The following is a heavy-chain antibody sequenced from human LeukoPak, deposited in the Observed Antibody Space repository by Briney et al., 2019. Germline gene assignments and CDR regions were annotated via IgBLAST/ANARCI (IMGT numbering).Heavy chain of an antibody. Sequence: ASVKVSCKASGYTFNSYGLSWVRQAPGQGLEWMGWISGYSGNTNYAQKLQGRVTMTTDTSTSTAYMELRSLRSDDTAVYYCAREGSVAAAGTWYYYYGMDVWGQGTTVTVSS. D-gene: IGHD6-13*01. CDR3: AREGSVAAAGTWYYYYGMDV. CDR1: GYTFNSYG. V-gene: IGHV1-18*01. CDR2: ISGYSGNT. J-gene: IGHJ6*02.